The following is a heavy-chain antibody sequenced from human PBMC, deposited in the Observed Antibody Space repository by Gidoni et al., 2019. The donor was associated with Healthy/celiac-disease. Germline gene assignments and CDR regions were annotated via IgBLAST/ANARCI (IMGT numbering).Heavy chain of an antibody. V-gene: IGHV4-61*02. CDR3: ARDVPPVAALPLNYYYYYGMDV. CDR1: GGSISSGSYY. J-gene: IGHJ6*02. D-gene: IGHD2-15*01. Sequence: QVQLQESGPGLVKPSQTLSLTCTVSGGSISSGSYYWSWIRQPAGKGLEWIGRIYTSGSTNYNPSLKSRVTISVDTSKNQFSLKLSSVTAADTYVYYCARDVPPVAALPLNYYYYYGMDVWGQGTTVTVSS. CDR2: IYTSGST.